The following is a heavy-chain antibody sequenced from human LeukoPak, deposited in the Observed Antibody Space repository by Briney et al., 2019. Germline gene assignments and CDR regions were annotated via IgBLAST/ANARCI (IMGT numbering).Heavy chain of an antibody. D-gene: IGHD6-13*01. CDR3: ARHSSSWYHYYYYYGMDV. V-gene: IGHV4-59*08. CDR1: GGSISSYY. Sequence: PSETLSLTCTVSGGSISSYYWSWIRQPPGKGLEWIGYIYYSGSTNYNPSLKSRVTISVDTSKNQFSLKLSSVTAADTAVYYCARHSSSWYHYYYYYGMDVWGQGTTATVSS. CDR2: IYYSGST. J-gene: IGHJ6*02.